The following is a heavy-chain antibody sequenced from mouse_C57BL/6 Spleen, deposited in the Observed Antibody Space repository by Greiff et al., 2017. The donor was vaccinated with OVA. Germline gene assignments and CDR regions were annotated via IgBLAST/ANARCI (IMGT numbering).Heavy chain of an antibody. CDR3: ARGGYYYGSSPWFAY. CDR2: IYPGSGST. Sequence: QVQLQQPGAELVKPGASVKMSCKASGYTFTSYWITWVKQRPGQGLEWIGDIYPGSGSTNYNEKFKSKATLTVDTSSSTAYMQLSSLTSEDSAVYFCARGGYYYGSSPWFAYWGKGTLVTVSA. J-gene: IGHJ3*01. CDR1: GYTFTSYW. V-gene: IGHV1-55*01. D-gene: IGHD1-1*01.